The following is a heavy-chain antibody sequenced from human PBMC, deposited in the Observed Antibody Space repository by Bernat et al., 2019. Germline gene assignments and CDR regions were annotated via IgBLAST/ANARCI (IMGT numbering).Heavy chain of an antibody. CDR3: ARERYGDYNY. V-gene: IGHV3-7*01. J-gene: IGHJ4*02. CDR2: IKADGSEK. CDR1: GFTFSRYW. Sequence: EVLLVESGGGLVQTGGSLRLSCEGSGFTFSRYWMGWVRQAPWKGLEWVANIKADGSEKYTVDLVEDRFTISRDNTQNSMYLQMNSLRAEDTALYYCARERYGDYNYWGQGTKVTVSS. D-gene: IGHD4-17*01.